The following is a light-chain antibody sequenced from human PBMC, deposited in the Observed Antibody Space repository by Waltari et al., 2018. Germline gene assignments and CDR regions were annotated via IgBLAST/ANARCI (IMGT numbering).Light chain of an antibody. J-gene: IGKJ1*01. V-gene: IGKV3-20*01. CDR2: RAS. CDR3: QQHGTLPAT. Sequence: EIVLTQSPGTASLSPGERVTLSCRASQSVGSSSLAWYQQKPCQAPRLVIYRASRRATGVPDRFSGSGSGTDFSLTISRLEPEDFAVYYCQQHGTLPATFGQGTKVEIK. CDR1: QSVGSSS.